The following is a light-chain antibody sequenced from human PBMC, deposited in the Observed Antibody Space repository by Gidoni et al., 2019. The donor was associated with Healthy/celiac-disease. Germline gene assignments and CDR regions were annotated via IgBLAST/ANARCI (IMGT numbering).Light chain of an antibody. Sequence: EDMVTQSPATLSLSPGARAPLACRASQRVSSYLAWYQQKPGQAPRLLIYDASNRATAIPARFSGSGSGIDFTLTLSSLEPEDFAVYDCQQRSNWPPTFGPGTKVEIK. CDR1: QRVSSY. V-gene: IGKV3-11*01. CDR2: DAS. J-gene: IGKJ3*01. CDR3: QQRSNWPPT.